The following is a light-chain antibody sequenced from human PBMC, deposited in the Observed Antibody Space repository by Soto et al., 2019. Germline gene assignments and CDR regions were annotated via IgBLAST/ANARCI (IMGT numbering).Light chain of an antibody. J-gene: IGKJ4*01. CDR2: GAS. V-gene: IGKV3-20*01. Sequence: EIVLTQSPGTLSLSPGERATLACRASQSVSSSYLAWYQQKPGQAPRLLIYGASSRASGIPDRFSGSGSGTGFTLTISRLEPEDVAVYYCQQYGSSTPTFGGGTKVEIK. CDR3: QQYGSSTPT. CDR1: QSVSSSY.